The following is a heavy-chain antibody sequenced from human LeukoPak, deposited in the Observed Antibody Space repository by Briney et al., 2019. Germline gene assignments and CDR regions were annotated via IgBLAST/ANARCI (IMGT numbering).Heavy chain of an antibody. D-gene: IGHD3-16*02. Sequence: PGGSLRLSCAAPGFTFSNYWMHWVRQAPGKGPVWVSRINGDGSSTTYADSVKGRFTISRDNSKNTLYLQMNSLRAEDTAVYYCAKDPHYDYVWGSYRPDYWGQGTLVTVSS. CDR1: GFTFSNYW. J-gene: IGHJ4*02. CDR2: INGDGSST. V-gene: IGHV3-74*01. CDR3: AKDPHYDYVWGSYRPDY.